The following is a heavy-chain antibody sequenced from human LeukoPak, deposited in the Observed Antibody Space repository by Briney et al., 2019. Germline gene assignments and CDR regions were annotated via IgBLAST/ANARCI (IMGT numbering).Heavy chain of an antibody. Sequence: SQTLSLTCTVSGGSISSGDHYWSWIRQPPGRGLEWIGYIYYSGSTYYNPSLKSRATISIDTPKCQFSLKLNSVTAADTAAYFCASTDCSNTNCFGANWFDPWGQGTLVTVSS. V-gene: IGHV4-30-4*08. J-gene: IGHJ5*02. CDR3: ASTDCSNTNCFGANWFDP. CDR1: GGSISSGDHY. CDR2: IYYSGST. D-gene: IGHD2-2*01.